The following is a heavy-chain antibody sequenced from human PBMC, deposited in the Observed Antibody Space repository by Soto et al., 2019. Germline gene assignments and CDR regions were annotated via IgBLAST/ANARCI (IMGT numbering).Heavy chain of an antibody. CDR2: INPNSGGT. D-gene: IGHD3-10*01. Sequence: ASVKVSCKASGYTFTGYYMHWVRQAPGQGLEWMGWINPNSGGTNYAQKFQGWVTMTRDTSISTAYMELSRLRSDDTAVYYCARGSVTMVRGVISRLGYWGQGTLVTVSS. J-gene: IGHJ4*02. CDR3: ARGSVTMVRGVISRLGY. CDR1: GYTFTGYY. V-gene: IGHV1-2*04.